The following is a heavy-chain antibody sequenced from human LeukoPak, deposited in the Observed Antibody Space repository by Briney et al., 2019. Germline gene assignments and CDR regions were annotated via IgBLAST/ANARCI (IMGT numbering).Heavy chain of an antibody. J-gene: IGHJ4*02. CDR3: ARHGGSYSFDY. D-gene: IGHD1-26*01. Sequence: SETLSLTCTVSGGSISSYYWSWIRQPPGKGLEWIGYTYNSGSTNYNPSLKSRVTISVDTSKNQFSLKLNSVTAADTAVYYCARHGGSYSFDYWGQGTLVTVSS. V-gene: IGHV4-59*08. CDR2: TYNSGST. CDR1: GGSISSYY.